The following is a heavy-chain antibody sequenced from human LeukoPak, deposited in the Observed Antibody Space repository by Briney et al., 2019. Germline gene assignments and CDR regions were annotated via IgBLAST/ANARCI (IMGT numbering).Heavy chain of an antibody. CDR2: ISGSGESK. V-gene: IGHV3-23*01. CDR1: GFTFSSHW. Sequence: GGSLRLSCAASGFTFSSHWMHCVRQVAGKGLEWVSGISGSGESKFYADSVKGRFTVSRDNSKNTLYLQMNSLRVEDTAVYYCARGGYNWDTDAGWFDPWGLGTLVTVSS. D-gene: IGHD1/OR15-1a*01. J-gene: IGHJ5*02. CDR3: ARGGYNWDTDAGWFDP.